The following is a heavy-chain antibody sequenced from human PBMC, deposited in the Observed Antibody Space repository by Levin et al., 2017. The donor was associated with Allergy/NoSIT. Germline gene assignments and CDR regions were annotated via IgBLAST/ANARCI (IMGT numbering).Heavy chain of an antibody. Sequence: GGSLRLSCAASGFTFDDYAMHWVRQAPGKGLEWVSGISWNSGSIGYADSVKGRFTISRDNAKNSLYLQMNSLRAEDTALYYCAKPMYNWNDKDAFDIWGQGTMVTVSS. D-gene: IGHD1-1*01. CDR2: ISWNSGSI. CDR1: GFTFDDYA. CDR3: AKPMYNWNDKDAFDI. V-gene: IGHV3-9*01. J-gene: IGHJ3*02.